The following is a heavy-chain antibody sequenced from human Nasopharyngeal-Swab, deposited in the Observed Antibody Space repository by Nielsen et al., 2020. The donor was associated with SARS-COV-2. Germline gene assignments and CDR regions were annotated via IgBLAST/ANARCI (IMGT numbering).Heavy chain of an antibody. CDR3: TTDYYYGDSTVFDY. CDR2: IKSKTDGGTT. D-gene: IGHD4-17*01. Sequence: GGSLRLSCAASGFTFSNAWMSWVRQAPGKGLEWVGRIKSKTDGGTTDYAAPVKGRFTISRDDSKNTPYLQMNSLKTEDTAVYYCTTDYYYGDSTVFDYWGQGTLVTVSS. V-gene: IGHV3-15*01. CDR1: GFTFSNAW. J-gene: IGHJ4*02.